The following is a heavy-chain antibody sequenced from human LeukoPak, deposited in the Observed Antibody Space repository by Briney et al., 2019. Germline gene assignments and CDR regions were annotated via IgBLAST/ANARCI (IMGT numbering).Heavy chain of an antibody. V-gene: IGHV1-2*02. J-gene: IGHJ4*02. Sequence: ASVKVSCKASGYTFTGYYMHWVRQAPGQGLEWMGWINPNSGGTNYAQKFQGRVTMTRDTSISTAYMELSRLRSDDTAVYYCARDRGLGYCSSTSCRGNYFDYWGQGTLVTVSS. CDR1: GYTFTGYY. CDR2: INPNSGGT. D-gene: IGHD2-2*01. CDR3: ARDRGLGYCSSTSCRGNYFDY.